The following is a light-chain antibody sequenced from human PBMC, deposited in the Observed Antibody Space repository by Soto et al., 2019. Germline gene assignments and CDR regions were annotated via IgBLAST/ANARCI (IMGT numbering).Light chain of an antibody. CDR1: SSDVGGYNY. Sequence: QSALTQPASVSGSPGQSIAISCTGTSSDVGGYNYVSWYQQHPGKAPKLMVYDGSNRPSGVSHRFSGYKSGNTASLTISGLHAEDEADYYWSSYTSSSTDVFGTGTKLTVL. J-gene: IGLJ1*01. V-gene: IGLV2-14*01. CDR3: SSYTSSSTDV. CDR2: DGS.